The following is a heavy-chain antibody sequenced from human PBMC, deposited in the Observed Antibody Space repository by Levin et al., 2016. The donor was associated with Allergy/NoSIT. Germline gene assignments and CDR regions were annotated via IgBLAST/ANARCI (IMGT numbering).Heavy chain of an antibody. Sequence: WVRQAPGQGLEWMGWINPNSGGTNYAQKFQGRVTMTRDTSTSTVYMELSSLRSEDTAVYYCAGGRPTTVTTDYYYGMDVWGQGTTVTVSS. CDR3: AGGRPTTVTTDYYYGMDV. J-gene: IGHJ6*02. CDR2: INPNSGGT. V-gene: IGHV1-2*02. D-gene: IGHD4-17*01.